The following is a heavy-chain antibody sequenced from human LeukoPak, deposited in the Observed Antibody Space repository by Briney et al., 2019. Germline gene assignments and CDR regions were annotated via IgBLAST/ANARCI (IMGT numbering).Heavy chain of an antibody. CDR2: ISYDGSNK. CDR1: GFTFSSYA. D-gene: IGHD4-17*01. J-gene: IGHJ3*02. Sequence: GGSLRLSCAASGFTFSSYAMHWVRQAPGKGLEWVAVISYDGSNKYYADSVKGRFTITRDNSKNTLYLQMSSLRAEDTAVYYCVKGVTTHQSDAFDIWGQGTMVTVSS. V-gene: IGHV3-30*14. CDR3: VKGVTTHQSDAFDI.